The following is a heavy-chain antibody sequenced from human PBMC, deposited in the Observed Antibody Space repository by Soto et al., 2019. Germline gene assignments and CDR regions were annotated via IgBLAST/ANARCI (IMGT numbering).Heavy chain of an antibody. J-gene: IGHJ4*02. CDR3: AKPVPKFFTMITSYFDS. CDR2: ISWNSGTI. V-gene: IGHV3-9*01. D-gene: IGHD3-22*01. Sequence: EVQLVESGGGLVQPGRSLRLSCAASGFTFDDYAMHWVRQGPGKGLEWVSGISWNSGTIGYADSVKGRFTISRDNARNSVYLQMISLRAHDTALYYCAKPVPKFFTMITSYFDSWGQATLVTVSS. CDR1: GFTFDDYA.